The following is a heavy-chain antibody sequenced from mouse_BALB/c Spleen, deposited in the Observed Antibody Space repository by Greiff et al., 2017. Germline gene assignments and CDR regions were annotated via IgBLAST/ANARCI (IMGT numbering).Heavy chain of an antibody. Sequence: EVQLVESGGGLVKPGGSLKLSCAASGFTFSDYYMYWVRQTPEKRLEWVATISDGGSYTYYPDSVKGRFTISRDNAKNNLYLQMSSLKSEDTAMYYCAREDYDYVAYWGQGTLVTVSA. V-gene: IGHV5-4*02. D-gene: IGHD2-4*01. CDR3: AREDYDYVAY. CDR2: ISDGGSYT. CDR1: GFTFSDYY. J-gene: IGHJ3*01.